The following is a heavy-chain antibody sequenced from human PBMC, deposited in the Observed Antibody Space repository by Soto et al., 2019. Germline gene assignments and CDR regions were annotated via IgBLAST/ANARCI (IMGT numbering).Heavy chain of an antibody. V-gene: IGHV4-59*11. CDR1: GGCICSRC. CDR3: ARQYNWNDGDWPNRFEP. Sequence: SLTQSLTCTVGGGCICSRCWSRIRNQPGNGLEWIGDIYYSGSTNYNPSLKSRVTISVDTSKNQFSLKLSSVTAADTAVYYCARQYNWNDGDWPNRFEPWGQGTLVTVSS. CDR2: IYYSGST. J-gene: IGHJ5*02. D-gene: IGHD1-1*01.